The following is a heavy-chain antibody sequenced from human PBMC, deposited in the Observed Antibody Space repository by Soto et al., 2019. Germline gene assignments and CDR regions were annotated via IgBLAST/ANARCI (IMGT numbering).Heavy chain of an antibody. CDR2: IYYSGST. D-gene: IGHD1-26*01. Sequence: PSETLSLTSTVPGGSISSYYWSWIRQPPGKGLEWIGYIYYSGSTNYNPSLKSRATISVDTSKNQFSLKLSSVTAADTAVYYCARGSTGSSYYFDYWGQGTLVTVSS. V-gene: IGHV4-59*01. J-gene: IGHJ4*02. CDR3: ARGSTGSSYYFDY. CDR1: GGSISSYY.